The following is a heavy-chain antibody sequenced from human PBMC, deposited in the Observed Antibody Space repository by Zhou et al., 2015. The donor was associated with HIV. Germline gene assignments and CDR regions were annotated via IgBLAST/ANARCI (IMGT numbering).Heavy chain of an antibody. V-gene: IGHV1-69*01. CDR1: GGTFNNYA. Sequence: QVQLVQSGAEVKKPGSSVKVSCKASGGTFNNYAVSWLRQAPGQGPQWIGDIMPMFDTPNYARNFQGRVTISADSSTETGYLELRGLRFEDTAVYFCARGYSHGTEEVFLQKWGQGTLITVS. CDR3: ARGYSHGTEEVFLQK. D-gene: IGHD4-11*01. CDR2: IMPMFDTP. J-gene: IGHJ1*01.